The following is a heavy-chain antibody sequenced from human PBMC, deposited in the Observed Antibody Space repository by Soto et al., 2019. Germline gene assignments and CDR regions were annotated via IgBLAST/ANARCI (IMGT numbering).Heavy chain of an antibody. V-gene: IGHV3-30-3*01. Sequence: LRLSCAASGFTFSSYAMHWVRQAPGKGLEWVAVISYDGSNKYYADSVKGRFTISRDNSKNTLYLQMNSLRAEDTAVYYCARSYYYGSGSSWYSYGMDVWCQGTTVTVSS. CDR3: ARSYYYGSGSSWYSYGMDV. D-gene: IGHD3-10*01. J-gene: IGHJ6*02. CDR2: ISYDGSNK. CDR1: GFTFSSYA.